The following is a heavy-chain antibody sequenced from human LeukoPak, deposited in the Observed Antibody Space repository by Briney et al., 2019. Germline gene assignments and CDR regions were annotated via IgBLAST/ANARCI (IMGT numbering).Heavy chain of an antibody. CDR2: IYYSGST. V-gene: IGHV4-61*01. CDR1: GGSVSSGSYY. J-gene: IGHJ5*02. D-gene: IGHD3-3*01. CDR3: ARLGYYDSTFDP. Sequence: SETLSLTCTVSGGSVSSGSYYWSWIRQPPGKGLEWIGYIYYSGSTNYNPSLKSRVTISVDTSKNQFSLKLSSVTAADTAVYYCARLGYYDSTFDPWGQGTLVTVSS.